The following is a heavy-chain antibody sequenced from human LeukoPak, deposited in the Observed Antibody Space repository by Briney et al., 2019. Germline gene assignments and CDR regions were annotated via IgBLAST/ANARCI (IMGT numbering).Heavy chain of an antibody. Sequence: GGSLRLSCAASGFTFSSYSMNWVRQAPGKGLEWVLAISGSGGSTYYADSVKGRFTISRDNSKNTLYLQMNSLRAEDTAVYYCAKSYYDFLFDYWGQGTLVTVSS. CDR3: AKSYYDFLFDY. J-gene: IGHJ4*02. D-gene: IGHD3-3*01. CDR1: GFTFSSYS. V-gene: IGHV3-23*01. CDR2: ISGSGGST.